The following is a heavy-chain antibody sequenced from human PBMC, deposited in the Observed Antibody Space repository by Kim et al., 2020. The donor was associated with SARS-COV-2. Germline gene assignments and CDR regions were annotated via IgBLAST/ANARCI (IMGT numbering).Heavy chain of an antibody. J-gene: IGHJ4*02. CDR1: GFTFSTYA. CDR2: ISASGNDA. D-gene: IGHD3-16*01. CDR3: ARGGGFYRVYYFDF. Sequence: GGSLRLSCAASGFTFSTYAMTWVRQAAGKGLEWVSGISASGNDAYYGDSVTGRFTISRHSSENTVYLQMDSLRVEDTAVYYCARGGGFYRVYYFDFWGQGTLLTVSS. V-gene: IGHV3-23*01.